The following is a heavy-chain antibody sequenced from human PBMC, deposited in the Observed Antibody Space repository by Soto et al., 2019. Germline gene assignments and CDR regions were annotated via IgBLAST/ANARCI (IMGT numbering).Heavy chain of an antibody. D-gene: IGHD4-17*01. V-gene: IGHV3-20*01. CDR3: ARRVTTFDYYYYMDV. CDR2: INWNGGST. CDR1: GFTFDDYG. Sequence: GGSLRLSCAASGFTFDDYGMSWVRQAPGKGLEWVSGINWNGGSTGYADPVKGRFTISRDNAKNSLYLQMNSLRAEDTALYHCARRVTTFDYYYYMDVWGKGTTVTVSS. J-gene: IGHJ6*03.